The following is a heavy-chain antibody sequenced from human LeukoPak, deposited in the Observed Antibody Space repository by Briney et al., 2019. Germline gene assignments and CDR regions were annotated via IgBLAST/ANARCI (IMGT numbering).Heavy chain of an antibody. CDR3: ARDRCGGDCYFPDAFDI. CDR2: ISSSSSYI. J-gene: IGHJ3*02. Sequence: GGSLRLSCAASGFTLSSYSMNWVRQAPGKGLEWVSSISSSSSYIYYADSVKGRFTISRDNAKNSLYLQMNSLRAEDTAVYYCARDRCGGDCYFPDAFDIWGQGTMVTVSS. CDR1: GFTLSSYS. V-gene: IGHV3-21*01. D-gene: IGHD2-21*02.